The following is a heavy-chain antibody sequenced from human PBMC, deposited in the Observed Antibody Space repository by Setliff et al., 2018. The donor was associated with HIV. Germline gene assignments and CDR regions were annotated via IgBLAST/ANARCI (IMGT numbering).Heavy chain of an antibody. V-gene: IGHV1-3*04. CDR3: ARDLNSGDYPHWFDP. CDR2: INTVNGNT. J-gene: IGHJ5*02. Sequence: ASVKVSCKASGYTFTRNAMHWVRQAPGQRLEWMGWINTVNGNTKYSQKFQGRVTITRDTSASTVYMELSSLRPGDTAVYYCARDLNSGDYPHWFDPWGQGTLVTV. CDR1: GYTFTRNA. D-gene: IGHD4-17*01.